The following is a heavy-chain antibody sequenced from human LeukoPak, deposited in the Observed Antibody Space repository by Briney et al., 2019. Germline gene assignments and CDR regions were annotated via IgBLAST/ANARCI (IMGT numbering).Heavy chain of an antibody. Sequence: GGSLRLSCVGSGFIFNIYWMNWVRQVPGKGLVWVARINSDGRITKYADSVKGRFTISRDNARNTVYLQLNNLRVDDTAVYFCARVGGQWLDGDYWGQGTLVTVSS. CDR1: GFIFNIYW. J-gene: IGHJ4*02. V-gene: IGHV3-74*03. CDR2: INSDGRIT. D-gene: IGHD6-19*01. CDR3: ARVGGQWLDGDY.